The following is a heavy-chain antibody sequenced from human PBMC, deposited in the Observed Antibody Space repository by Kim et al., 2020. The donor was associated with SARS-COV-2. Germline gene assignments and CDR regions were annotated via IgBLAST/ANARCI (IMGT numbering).Heavy chain of an antibody. CDR2: IKEDGSEK. D-gene: IGHD3-22*01. J-gene: IGHJ4*02. CDR3: VRIRHYYDSSVYCKTLDY. V-gene: IGHV3-7*01. CDR1: GFTFSSYW. Sequence: GGSLRLSCAASGFTFSSYWMSWVRQAPGKGLEWVAYIKEDGSEKYYVDSVKGRFTISRDNAKNSLYLQMNSLRAEDTAVYYCVRIRHYYDSSVYCKTLDYWGQGTLVTVSS.